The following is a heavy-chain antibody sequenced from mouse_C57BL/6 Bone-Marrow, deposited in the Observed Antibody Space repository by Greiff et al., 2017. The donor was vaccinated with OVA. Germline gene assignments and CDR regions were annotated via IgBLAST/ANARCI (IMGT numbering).Heavy chain of an antibody. V-gene: IGHV7-3*01. CDR3: ASPHYYGSSSYWYFDV. CDR1: GFTFTDYY. J-gene: IGHJ1*03. Sequence: EVKVVESGGGLVQPGGSLSLSCAASGFTFTDYYMSWVRQPPGKALEWLGFIRNKANGYTTEYSASVKGRFTISRDNSQSILYLQMNALRAEDSATYYSASPHYYGSSSYWYFDVWGTGTTVTVSS. CDR2: IRNKANGYTT. D-gene: IGHD1-1*01.